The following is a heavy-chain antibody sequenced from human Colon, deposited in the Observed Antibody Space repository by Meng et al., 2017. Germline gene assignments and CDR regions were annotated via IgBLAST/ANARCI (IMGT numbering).Heavy chain of an antibody. V-gene: IGHV4-4*02. D-gene: IGHD3-9*01. CDR3: VRQGMTSYSWGY. CDR2: VSQCGTT. J-gene: IGHJ4*02. CDR1: SGFVGSWNW. Sequence: QGQLPGQAPRPVKPSGTLPRTCASSSGFVGSWNWWTWVHQPPGKGLMWFGEVSQCGTTFNNPSPKSRVTITGDWSKNQFYLNLNAVTAADRALYYCVRQGMTSYSWGYWGQGTLVTVSS.